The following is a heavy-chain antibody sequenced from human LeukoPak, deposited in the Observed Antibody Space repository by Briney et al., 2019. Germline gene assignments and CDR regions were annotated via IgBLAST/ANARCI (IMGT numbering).Heavy chain of an antibody. J-gene: IGHJ6*02. CDR2: IYHSGST. V-gene: IGHV4-30-2*01. CDR1: GASISSGGYS. CDR3: ARESPYYYGIDV. Sequence: SETLSLTCAVSGASISSGGYSWSWIRQPPGKGLEWIGYIYHSGSTYYNPSLKSRVSISVDRSKNRFSLNLSSVTAADTAVYYCARESPYYYGIDVWGQGTTVTVSS.